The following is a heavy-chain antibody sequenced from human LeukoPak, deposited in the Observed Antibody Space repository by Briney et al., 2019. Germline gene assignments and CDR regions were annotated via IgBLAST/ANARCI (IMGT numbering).Heavy chain of an antibody. CDR2: ISSTGST. D-gene: IGHD3-9*01. V-gene: IGHV4-4*07. J-gene: IGHJ4*02. CDR1: GGSISTYY. CDR3: ARASYHILTGYYVYFDY. Sequence: SETLSLTCTVSGGSISTYYWSWIRQPAGKGLEWIGRISSTGSTNYNPSLKSRVTMSVDTSKNQFSLKLSSATAADTAVYYCARASYHILTGYYVYFDYWGQGTLVTVSS.